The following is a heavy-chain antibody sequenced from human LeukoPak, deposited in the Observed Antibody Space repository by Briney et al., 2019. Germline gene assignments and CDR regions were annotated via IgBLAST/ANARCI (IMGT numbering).Heavy chain of an antibody. CDR1: GFTFSNYG. Sequence: PGGSLRLSCAASGFTFSNYGMHWVRQAPGKGLEWVAFIQYDGSNKYYADSVKGRFTISRDNSKNTLYLQVNSLRAEDTAVYYCAKRMGWNWGQGTLVTVSS. D-gene: IGHD3-3*01. CDR3: AKRMGWN. J-gene: IGHJ4*02. CDR2: IQYDGSNK. V-gene: IGHV3-30*02.